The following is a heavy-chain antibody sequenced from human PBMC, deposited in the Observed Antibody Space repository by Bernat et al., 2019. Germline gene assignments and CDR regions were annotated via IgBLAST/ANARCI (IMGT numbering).Heavy chain of an antibody. CDR2: IYYSGST. V-gene: IGHV4-61*01. J-gene: IGHJ4*02. D-gene: IGHD1/OR15-1a*01. CDR1: GGSVSSGSYY. Sequence: QVQLQESGPGLVKPSETLSLTCTVSGGSVSSGSYYWSWIRQPPGKGLEWIGYIYYSGSTNYNPSLKSRVTISVDTSKNQFSLKLSSVTAADTAVYYCARDSWNKQLDYWGQGTLVTVSS. CDR3: ARDSWNKQLDY.